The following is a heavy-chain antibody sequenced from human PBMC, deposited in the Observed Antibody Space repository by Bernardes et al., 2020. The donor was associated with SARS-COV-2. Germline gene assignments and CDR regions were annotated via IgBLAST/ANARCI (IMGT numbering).Heavy chain of an antibody. J-gene: IGHJ5*02. CDR1: GGSFSGYY. Sequence: SETLSLTCAVYGGSFSGYYWSWIRQPPGKGLEWIGEINHSGSTNYNPSLKSRVTISVDTSKNQFSLKLSSVTAADTAVYYCARGLRIAVAGRRGYNWFDPWGQGTLVTVSS. V-gene: IGHV4-34*01. D-gene: IGHD6-19*01. CDR3: ARGLRIAVAGRRGYNWFDP. CDR2: INHSGST.